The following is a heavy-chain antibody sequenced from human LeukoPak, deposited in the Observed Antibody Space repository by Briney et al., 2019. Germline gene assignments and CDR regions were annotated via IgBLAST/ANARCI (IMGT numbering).Heavy chain of an antibody. D-gene: IGHD3-3*02. J-gene: IGHJ5*02. CDR3: ARSPPIYGVGWFDP. CDR1: GGSISSYY. CDR2: IYTSGST. V-gene: IGHV4-4*07. Sequence: SETLSLTCTVSGGSISSYYWSWIRQPAGKGLEWIGRIYTSGSTNYNPSLKSRATMSVDTSKNQFSLKLSSVTAADTAVYYCARSPPIYGVGWFDPWGQGTLVTVSS.